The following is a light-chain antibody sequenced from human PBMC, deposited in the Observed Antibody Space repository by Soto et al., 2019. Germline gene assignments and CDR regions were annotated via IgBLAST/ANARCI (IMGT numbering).Light chain of an antibody. CDR3: QELNSYPFA. CDR2: PAA. CDR1: QGISNY. V-gene: IGKV1-9*01. Sequence: DTQLTQSPSFLSASVGDRVTITCRASQGISNYLAWYQQKPGKAPKLLIYPAATLQSGVQSRFSGSGSGTEFTLTIGSLQPEDFATYYCQELNSYPFAFGGGTKVDI. J-gene: IGKJ4*01.